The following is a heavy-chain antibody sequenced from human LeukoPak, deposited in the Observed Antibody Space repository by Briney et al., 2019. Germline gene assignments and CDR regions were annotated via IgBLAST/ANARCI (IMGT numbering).Heavy chain of an antibody. V-gene: IGHV4-34*01. Sequence: PSETLSLTCAVYGGSFSGYYWSWIRQPPGKGLEWIGEINHSGSTNYNPSLKSRVTISVDTSKNQFSLKLSSVTAADTAVYYCARVSSHDLWSGYHFQDYYYYGMDVWGQGTTVTVSS. D-gene: IGHD3-3*01. CDR1: GGSFSGYY. CDR3: ARVSSHDLWSGYHFQDYYYYGMDV. CDR2: INHSGST. J-gene: IGHJ6*02.